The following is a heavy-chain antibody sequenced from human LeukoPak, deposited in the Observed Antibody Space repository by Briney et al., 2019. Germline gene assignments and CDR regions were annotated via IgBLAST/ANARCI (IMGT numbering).Heavy chain of an antibody. V-gene: IGHV3-7*01. Sequence: PGGSLRLSCAASGFTFSSYWMSWVRQAPGKRLEWVANIKQDGSEKYYVDSVKGRFTISRDNAKNSLYLQMNSLRAEDTAVYYCASGQLWFRFDYWGQGTLVTVSS. D-gene: IGHD5-18*01. CDR2: IKQDGSEK. J-gene: IGHJ4*02. CDR1: GFTFSSYW. CDR3: ASGQLWFRFDY.